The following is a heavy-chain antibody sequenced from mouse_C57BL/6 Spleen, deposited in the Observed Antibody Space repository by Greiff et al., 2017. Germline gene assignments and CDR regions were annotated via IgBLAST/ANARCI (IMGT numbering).Heavy chain of an antibody. CDR3: ARSDSSGYPWFAY. J-gene: IGHJ3*01. D-gene: IGHD3-2*02. Sequence: EVKLMESGGGLVQPGGSLKLSCAASGFTFSDYGMAWVRQAPRTGPEWVAFISNLAYSIYYADTVTGRFTISRENAKNTLYLEMSSLRSEDTAMYYCARSDSSGYPWFAYWGQGTLVTVSA. CDR2: ISNLAYSI. V-gene: IGHV5-15*01. CDR1: GFTFSDYG.